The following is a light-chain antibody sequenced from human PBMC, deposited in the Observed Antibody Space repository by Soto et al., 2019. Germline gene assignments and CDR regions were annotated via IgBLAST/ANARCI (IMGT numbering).Light chain of an antibody. J-gene: IGKJ1*01. CDR1: QSVSID. CDR2: GAS. Sequence: EIVMTQSPATLSVSPGERATLSCRASQSVSIDLAWYHQKPGQAPRLLIYGASTRATGIPARFSGSGSGTEFTLTINSLQSEDFAVYYCQQYSNWPRTFGQGTKVDIK. CDR3: QQYSNWPRT. V-gene: IGKV3-15*01.